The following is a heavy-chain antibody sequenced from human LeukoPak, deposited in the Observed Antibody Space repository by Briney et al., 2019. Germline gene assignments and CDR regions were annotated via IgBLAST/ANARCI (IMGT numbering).Heavy chain of an antibody. D-gene: IGHD4-17*01. Sequence: GGSLRLSCAASGFTFSDYYMSWIRQAPGKGLEWVSYISSSGSTIYYADSVKGRFTISRNNAKNSLYLQMNSLRAEDTAVYYCARVHTTVSDDAFDIWGQGTMVTVSS. J-gene: IGHJ3*02. V-gene: IGHV3-11*01. CDR3: ARVHTTVSDDAFDI. CDR2: ISSSGSTI. CDR1: GFTFSDYY.